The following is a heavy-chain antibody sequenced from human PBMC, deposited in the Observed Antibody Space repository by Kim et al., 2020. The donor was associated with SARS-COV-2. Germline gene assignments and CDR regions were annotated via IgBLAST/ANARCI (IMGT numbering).Heavy chain of an antibody. CDR1: GFTFSSYG. CDR3: ARDGYYYDSSGYYYFYYYYYYMDV. V-gene: IGHV3-33*01. CDR2: IWYDGSNK. J-gene: IGHJ6*03. D-gene: IGHD3-22*01. Sequence: GGSLRLSCAASGFTFSSYGMHWVRQAPGKGLEWVAVIWYDGSNKYYADSVKGRFTISRDNSKNTLYLQMNSLRAEDTAVYYCARDGYYYDSSGYYYFYYYYYYMDVWGKGPRSPSP.